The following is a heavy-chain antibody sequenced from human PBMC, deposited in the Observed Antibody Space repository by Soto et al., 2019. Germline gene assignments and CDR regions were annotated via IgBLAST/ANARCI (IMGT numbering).Heavy chain of an antibody. J-gene: IGHJ5*02. CDR1: GFTFNYYW. CDR2: INSDGGSI. Sequence: GGSLRLSCEASGFTFNYYWMHWVRQAPGKGLVWVSRINSDGGSITYADSVKGRFTIFRDNARNTVYLQMNRLTADDTAVYYCGRGPGYSTWSVALDQWGQGTQVTVSS. V-gene: IGHV3-74*01. CDR3: GRGPGYSTWSVALDQ. D-gene: IGHD5-18*01.